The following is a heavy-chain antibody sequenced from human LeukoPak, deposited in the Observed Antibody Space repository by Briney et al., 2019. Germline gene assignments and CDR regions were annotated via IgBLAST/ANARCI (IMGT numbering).Heavy chain of an antibody. CDR1: GFTFSSYG. CDR2: ISYDGSNK. V-gene: IGHV3-30*18. Sequence: GRSLRLSCAASGFTFSSYGMHWVRQAPGKGLEWVAVISYDGSNKYYADSVKGRFTISRDNSKNTLYLQMNSLRAEDTAVYYCAKEWGSGWSSIDYWGQGTLVTVSS. CDR3: AKEWGSGWSSIDY. D-gene: IGHD6-19*01. J-gene: IGHJ4*02.